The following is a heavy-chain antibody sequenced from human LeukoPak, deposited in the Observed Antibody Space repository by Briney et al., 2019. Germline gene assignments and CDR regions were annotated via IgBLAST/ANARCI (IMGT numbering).Heavy chain of an antibody. J-gene: IGHJ6*02. D-gene: IGHD3-22*01. CDR2: IFHSGST. CDR1: SGSISTYY. Sequence: SETLSLTCTVSSGSISTYYWSWIRQSPGKGLEWMGYIFHSGSTTHNPSLSSRLTISVDTSKNQFSLELRSVTAADTAVYYCARQGTSGSYLTGLDVWGQGTTVTVSS. CDR3: ARQGTSGSYLTGLDV. V-gene: IGHV4-59*08.